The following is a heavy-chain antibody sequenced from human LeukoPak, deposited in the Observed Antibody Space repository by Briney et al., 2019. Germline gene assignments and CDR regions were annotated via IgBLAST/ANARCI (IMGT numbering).Heavy chain of an antibody. V-gene: IGHV4-34*01. D-gene: IGHD3-3*01. Sequence: PSETLSLTCAVYGGSFSGYYWSWIHQPPGKGLEWIGEINHSGSTNYNPSLKSRVTISVDTSKNQFSLKLSSVTAADTAVYYCARGRGLRFLEWLLPRFDYWGQGTLVTVSS. CDR3: ARGRGLRFLEWLLPRFDY. J-gene: IGHJ4*02. CDR1: GGSFSGYY. CDR2: INHSGST.